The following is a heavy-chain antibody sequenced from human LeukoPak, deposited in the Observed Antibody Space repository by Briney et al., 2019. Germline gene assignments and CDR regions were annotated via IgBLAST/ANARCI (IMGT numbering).Heavy chain of an antibody. V-gene: IGHV3-33*01. CDR1: GFTFSSYG. J-gene: IGHJ6*04. D-gene: IGHD3-10*01. Sequence: GGSLRLSCAASGFTFSSYGMHWVRQAPGKGLEWVAVIWYDGSNKYYADSVKGRFTISRDNAKNSLYLQMNSLRAEDTAVYYCARAGATMFRGIIVDYYYYGMDVWGKGTTVTVSS. CDR3: ARAGATMFRGIIVDYYYYGMDV. CDR2: IWYDGSNK.